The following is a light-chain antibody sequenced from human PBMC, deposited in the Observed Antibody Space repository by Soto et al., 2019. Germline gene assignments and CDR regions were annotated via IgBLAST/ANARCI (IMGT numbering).Light chain of an antibody. CDR2: GAS. V-gene: IGKV3-20*01. CDR3: QQYGHSLWT. CDR1: QSVSSGH. J-gene: IGKJ1*01. Sequence: DIVLTQSPGTLSLSPGERASLSCRASQSVSSGHLAWYQQKPGQAPRLLIYGASSRPTGIPDRFSGSGSGTDFTLTISRLEPEDYAVYYCQQYGHSLWTFGQGTKVDIK.